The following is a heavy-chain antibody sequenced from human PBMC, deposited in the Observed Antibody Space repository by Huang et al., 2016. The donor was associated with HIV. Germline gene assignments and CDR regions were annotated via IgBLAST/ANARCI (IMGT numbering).Heavy chain of an antibody. D-gene: IGHD3-3*01. CDR2: SYWNDHK. Sequence: QITLKESGPTLVKPTQTLTLTCTLSGFSVTTSGVGVGWIRQPPGRAPEWLTLSYWNDHKRYNPSLRSSLTVTKDTSKNQVVLTMTNVDSVDTATYYCAHAYYDFWSGYFGYWGQGILVTVSS. CDR3: AHAYYDFWSGYFGY. CDR1: GFSVTTSGVG. V-gene: IGHV2-5*01. J-gene: IGHJ4*02.